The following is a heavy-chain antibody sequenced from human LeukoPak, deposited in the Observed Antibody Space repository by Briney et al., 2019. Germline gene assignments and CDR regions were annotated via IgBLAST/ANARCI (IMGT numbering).Heavy chain of an antibody. V-gene: IGHV3-7*01. Sequence: GGSLRLSCEGSGFSFSSYWMTWVRQLPGKGPEWVANIRQDQSERYFADSVKGRFTISRDNAKKSVYLHMSSLRAEDTALYYCARLSAYYYGSYFYYYMDVWGKGTTVTVSS. CDR3: ARLSAYYYGSYFYYYMDV. J-gene: IGHJ6*03. D-gene: IGHD3-10*01. CDR1: GFSFSSYW. CDR2: IRQDQSER.